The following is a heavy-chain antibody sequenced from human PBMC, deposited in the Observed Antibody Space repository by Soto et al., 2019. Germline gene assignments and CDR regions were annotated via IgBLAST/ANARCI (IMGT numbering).Heavy chain of an antibody. Sequence: ASVKVSCKASGYTFTGYYMHWVRQAPGQGLEWMGWINPNSGGTNYAQKFQGWVTMTRDTSISTSFMEXSRLRSDDTAVYYCARGSGDYVFDYWGQGTLVTVSS. CDR2: INPNSGGT. J-gene: IGHJ4*02. CDR3: ARGSGDYVFDY. CDR1: GYTFTGYY. V-gene: IGHV1-2*04. D-gene: IGHD4-17*01.